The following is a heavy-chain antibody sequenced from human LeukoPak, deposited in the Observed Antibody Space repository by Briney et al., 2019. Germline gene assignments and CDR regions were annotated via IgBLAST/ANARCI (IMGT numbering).Heavy chain of an antibody. J-gene: IGHJ4*02. V-gene: IGHV4-39*07. CDR2: ISYNGST. CDR1: GGSISSAVYY. D-gene: IGHD1-7*01. CDR3: ARDPLGIGGELLGFDY. Sequence: KPSETLSLTCTVSGGSISSAVYYWGWIRQPPGKGLEWIGSISYNGSTYYNPSLKSRLTISRDTSMNQFSLNLRSVTAADTAVYYCARDPLGIGGELLGFDYWGQGTLVTVSS.